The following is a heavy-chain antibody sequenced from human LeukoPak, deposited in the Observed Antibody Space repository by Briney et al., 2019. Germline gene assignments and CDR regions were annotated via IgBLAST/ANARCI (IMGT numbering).Heavy chain of an antibody. CDR1: GFTFSSYG. CDR2: ISGSGGST. CDR3: AKDTLAADFLIGYGFDY. Sequence: GGSLRLSCAASGFTFSSYGMSWVRQAPGKGLEWVSAISGSGGSTYYADSVKGRFTISRDNSKNTLYLQMNSLKAEDTAVYYCAKDTLAADFLIGYGFDYWGQGTLVTVSS. J-gene: IGHJ4*02. D-gene: IGHD3-3*01. V-gene: IGHV3-23*01.